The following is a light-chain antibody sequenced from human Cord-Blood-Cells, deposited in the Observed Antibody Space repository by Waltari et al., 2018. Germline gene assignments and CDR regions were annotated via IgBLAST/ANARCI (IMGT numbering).Light chain of an antibody. V-gene: IGLV2-14*01. J-gene: IGLJ1*01. Sequence: QSALTQPASVSGSPGKSITISCTGTSSDVGGYNYVSWYQQHPSKAPKLIVYDVSKRPSVVSTRFSGSKSVNTTSMTSSGLQAEDEADYYCSSYTSSSTYVFGTGTKITVL. CDR2: DVS. CDR1: SSDVGGYNY. CDR3: SSYTSSSTYV.